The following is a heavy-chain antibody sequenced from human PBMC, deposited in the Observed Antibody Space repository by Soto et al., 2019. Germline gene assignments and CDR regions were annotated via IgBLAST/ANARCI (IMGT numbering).Heavy chain of an antibody. Sequence: EVQLLESGGGLVQPGGSLRLSCAASGFTFSSYAMCWVRQAPGKGLEWVSAISGSGGSTYYADSVKGRFTISRDNSKNTLYLQMNSLRAEDTAVYYCAKYLRADILTGYPRTDFDYWGQGTLVTVSS. CDR3: AKYLRADILTGYPRTDFDY. J-gene: IGHJ4*02. D-gene: IGHD3-9*01. CDR2: ISGSGGST. V-gene: IGHV3-23*01. CDR1: GFTFSSYA.